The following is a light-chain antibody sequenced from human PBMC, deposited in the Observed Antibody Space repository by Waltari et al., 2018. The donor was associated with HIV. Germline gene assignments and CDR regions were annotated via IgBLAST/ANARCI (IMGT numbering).Light chain of an antibody. J-gene: IGKJ1*01. CDR1: QSVSSW. CDR2: KAS. V-gene: IGKV1-5*03. Sequence: DIQMTQSPSTLSTSVGDRVTITCRASQSVSSWLAWYQQKPGRAPKLLIYKASILQSGVPSRFGGSGSGTEFTLTISSLQPDDFATYYCQQYSSYSWTFGQGTRVDI. CDR3: QQYSSYSWT.